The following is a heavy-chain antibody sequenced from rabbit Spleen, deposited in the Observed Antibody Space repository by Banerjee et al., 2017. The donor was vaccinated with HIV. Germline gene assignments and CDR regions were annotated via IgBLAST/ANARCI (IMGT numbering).Heavy chain of an antibody. CDR1: GIDFSSYYY. J-gene: IGHJ4*01. Sequence: QSLEESGGDLVKPGASLTLTCKASGIDFSSYYYMCWVRQAPGKGLEWIACIYSSSAGSTWYASWAKGRFTISKTSSTTVTLQMTSLTAADTATYFCARGVSDNGYSFNLWGQGTLVTVS. CDR2: IYSSSAGST. CDR3: ARGVSDNGYSFNL. V-gene: IGHV1S40*01. D-gene: IGHD6-1*01.